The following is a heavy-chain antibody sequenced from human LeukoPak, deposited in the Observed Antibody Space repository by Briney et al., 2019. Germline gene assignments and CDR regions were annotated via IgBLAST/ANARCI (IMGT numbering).Heavy chain of an antibody. CDR3: AREGFRQQPLDV. V-gene: IGHV4-59*01. D-gene: IGHD6-13*01. CDR1: GGSISSYY. CDR2: IYYSGST. J-gene: IGHJ6*02. Sequence: SETLSLTCTVSGGSISSYYWSWIRQPPGKGLEWIGYIYYSGSTNYNPSLKSRVTISVDTSKNQFSLKLSSVTAADTAVHYCAREGFRQQPLDVWGQGTTVTVSS.